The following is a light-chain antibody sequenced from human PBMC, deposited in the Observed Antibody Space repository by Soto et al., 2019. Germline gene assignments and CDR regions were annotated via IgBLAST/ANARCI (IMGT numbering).Light chain of an antibody. CDR3: GTWDGSLNTQI. Sequence: QSVLTQPPSVSAAPGQKVTIPCSGSSSNIGNNYVSWYQQLPGTAPKLLIYDNDKRPSGIPDRFSGSKSGTSATLGITGPQTGDEADYYCGTWDGSLNTQIFGGGTKLTVL. CDR1: SSNIGNNY. J-gene: IGLJ2*01. CDR2: DND. V-gene: IGLV1-51*01.